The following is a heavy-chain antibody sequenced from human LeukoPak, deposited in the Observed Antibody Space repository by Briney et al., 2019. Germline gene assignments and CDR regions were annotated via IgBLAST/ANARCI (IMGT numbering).Heavy chain of an antibody. V-gene: IGHV1-46*03. Sequence: ASVKVSCKASGYTFTNYYMHWVRQAPGQGLEWMGMINPSGGSTSYAQKFQGRVTMTRDTSTSTVYMELSSLRSEDSAVYYCARDTPNCSGGSCYSGDAFDIWGQGTMVTVSS. D-gene: IGHD2-15*01. J-gene: IGHJ3*02. CDR2: INPSGGST. CDR1: GYTFTNYY. CDR3: ARDTPNCSGGSCYSGDAFDI.